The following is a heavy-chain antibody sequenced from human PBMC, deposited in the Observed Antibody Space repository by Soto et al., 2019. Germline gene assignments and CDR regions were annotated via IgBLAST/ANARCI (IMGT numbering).Heavy chain of an antibody. CDR3: ARDCSGGSCYSFDY. Sequence: VASVKVSCKASGYTFTSYGISWVRQAPGQGLEWMGWISAYNGNTNYAQKLQGRVTMTTDTSTSTAYMELRSLRSDDTAVYYCARDCSGGSCYSFDYWGQGTLVTVSS. CDR2: ISAYNGNT. CDR1: GYTFTSYG. V-gene: IGHV1-18*01. J-gene: IGHJ4*02. D-gene: IGHD2-15*01.